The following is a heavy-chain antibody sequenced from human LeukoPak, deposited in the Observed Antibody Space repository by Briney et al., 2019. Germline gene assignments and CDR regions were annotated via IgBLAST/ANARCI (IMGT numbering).Heavy chain of an antibody. V-gene: IGHV4-59*01. D-gene: IGHD3-22*01. CDR3: ARDRNYYDSRSGMDV. CDR2: IYCSGST. CDR1: GGSISSYY. J-gene: IGHJ6*02. Sequence: SETLSLTCTVSGGSISSYYWSWIRQPPGKGLEWIGYIYCSGSTNYNPSLKSRVTISVDTSKNQFSLKLSSVTAADTAVYYCARDRNYYDSRSGMDVWGQGTTVTVSS.